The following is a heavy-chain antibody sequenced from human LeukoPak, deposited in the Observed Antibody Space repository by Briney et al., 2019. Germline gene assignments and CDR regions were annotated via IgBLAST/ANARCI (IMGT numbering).Heavy chain of an antibody. Sequence: GGSLRLSCAASGFTFSNYAMSWVRQAPGKGLEWVSSISGSGAGTYYADSVKGRFTISRDISKNTLYLQMKSLRAEDTAVYYCAKSETYGSGNSPYYYYYYMDVWGKGTTVTVSS. D-gene: IGHD3-10*01. J-gene: IGHJ6*03. V-gene: IGHV3-23*01. CDR2: ISGSGAGT. CDR1: GFTFSNYA. CDR3: AKSETYGSGNSPYYYYYYMDV.